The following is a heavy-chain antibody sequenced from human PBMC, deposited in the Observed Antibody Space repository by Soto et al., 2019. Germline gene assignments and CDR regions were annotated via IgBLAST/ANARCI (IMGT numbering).Heavy chain of an antibody. J-gene: IGHJ4*02. CDR1: GFTVTSYA. Sequence: EVQLLESGGGLVQPGGSLRLSCAASGFTVTSYAMSWVRQAPGKGLEWVSLLSGIADSTHYANSVKGRFTISRDDSKATLYLQMSGLRVEDTAVYYCAKDNGNYGSGTFSHWGQGTLVTVSS. CDR3: AKDNGNYGSGTFSH. V-gene: IGHV3-23*01. CDR2: LSGIADST. D-gene: IGHD3-10*01.